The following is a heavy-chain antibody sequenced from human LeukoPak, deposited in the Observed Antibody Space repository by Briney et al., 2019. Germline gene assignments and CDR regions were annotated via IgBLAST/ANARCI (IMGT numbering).Heavy chain of an antibody. V-gene: IGHV1-2*02. CDR2: INPNSGGT. D-gene: IGHD2-21*01. CDR3: ARTQECGGDCYIDYYDSYTLDY. CDR1: GYTFTGYY. Sequence: ASEKVSCKASGYTFTGYYMHWVRQAPGQGLEWMGWINPNSGGTNYAQKFQGRVTMTRDTSISTAYMELSRLRSDDTAVYYCARTQECGGDCYIDYYDSYTLDYWGQGTLVTVSS. J-gene: IGHJ4*02.